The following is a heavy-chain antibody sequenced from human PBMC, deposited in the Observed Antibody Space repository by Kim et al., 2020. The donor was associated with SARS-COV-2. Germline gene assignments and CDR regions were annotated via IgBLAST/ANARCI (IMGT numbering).Heavy chain of an antibody. CDR3: ARLIVASENWFDP. CDR1: GYSISSGYY. CDR2: IFQSGST. Sequence: SETLSLTCIVSGYSISSGYYWGWIRQPPGKGLEWIGSIFQSGSTYYNPSLKSRATISLDTSKNQFSLKLNSVTAADTAVYYCARLIVASENWFDPWGRGTLVTVSS. D-gene: IGHD5-12*01. J-gene: IGHJ5*02. V-gene: IGHV4-38-2*02.